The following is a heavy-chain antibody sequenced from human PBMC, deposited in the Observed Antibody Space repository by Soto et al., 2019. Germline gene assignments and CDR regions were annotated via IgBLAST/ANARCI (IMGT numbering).Heavy chain of an antibody. CDR2: INSDGSST. V-gene: IGHV3-74*01. CDR1: GFTFSSYW. J-gene: IGHJ5*02. CDR3: ARDRGYYYGSGSYYNWFDP. D-gene: IGHD3-10*01. Sequence: EVQLVESGGGLVQPGGSLRLSCAASGFTFSSYWMHWVRQAPGKGLVWVSRINSDGSSTSYADSVKGRFTISIDNAKNKLYLQMNSLRAEDTAVYYCARDRGYYYGSGSYYNWFDPWGQGTLVNVSS.